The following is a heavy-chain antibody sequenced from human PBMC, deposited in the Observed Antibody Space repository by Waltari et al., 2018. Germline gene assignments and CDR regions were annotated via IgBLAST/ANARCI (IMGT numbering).Heavy chain of an antibody. D-gene: IGHD3-3*01. CDR1: GYTFTSYA. J-gene: IGHJ6*02. V-gene: IGHV1-3*01. CDR2: INAGNGNT. CDR3: ATYYDFWSGYYTGDDYYGMDV. Sequence: QVQLVQSGAEVKKPGASVKVSCKASGYTFTSYAMHWVRQAPGQRLEWMGWINAGNGNTKYSQKFQGRVTITRDTSASTAYMELSSLRSEDTAVYYCATYYDFWSGYYTGDDYYGMDVWGQGTTVTVSS.